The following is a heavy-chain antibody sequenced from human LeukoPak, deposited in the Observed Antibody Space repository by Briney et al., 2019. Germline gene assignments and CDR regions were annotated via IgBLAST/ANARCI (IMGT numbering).Heavy chain of an antibody. CDR1: GVSFSGYY. CDR3: ARGRRKGSYYDSSGYQLYYFDY. D-gene: IGHD3-22*01. Sequence: PSETLSLTCAVYGVSFSGYYWSWIRQPPGKGLEWIGEINHSGSTNYNPSLKSRVTISVDTSKNQFSLKLSSVTAADTAVYYCARGRRKGSYYDSSGYQLYYFDYWGQGTLVTVSS. V-gene: IGHV4-34*01. J-gene: IGHJ4*02. CDR2: INHSGST.